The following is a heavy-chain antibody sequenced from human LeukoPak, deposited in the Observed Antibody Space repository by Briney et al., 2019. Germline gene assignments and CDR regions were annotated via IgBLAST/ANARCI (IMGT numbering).Heavy chain of an antibody. CDR3: ARVIGSYGDSAY. Sequence: GGSLRLSCAASGFTFSSYSMNWVRQAPGKGLEWVSYISSSSSAIYYADSLKGRFTISRDNAKNSLYRQMNSLRAEDMAVYYCARVIGSYGDSAYWGQGTLVTVSS. D-gene: IGHD1-26*01. CDR2: ISSSSSAI. CDR1: GFTFSSYS. V-gene: IGHV3-48*04. J-gene: IGHJ4*02.